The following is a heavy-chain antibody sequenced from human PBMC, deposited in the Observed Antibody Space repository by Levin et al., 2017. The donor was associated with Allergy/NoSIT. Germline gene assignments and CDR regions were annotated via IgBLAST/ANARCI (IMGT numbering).Heavy chain of an antibody. CDR2: ISGSGGST. V-gene: IGHV3-23*01. D-gene: IGHD6-19*01. Sequence: GGSLRLSCAASGFTFSSYAMSWVRQAPGKGLEWVSAISGSGGSTYYADSVKGRFTISRDNSKNTLYLQMNSLRAEDTAVYYCEKGYSSGWGAFDYWGQGTLVTVSS. J-gene: IGHJ4*02. CDR3: EKGYSSGWGAFDY. CDR1: GFTFSSYA.